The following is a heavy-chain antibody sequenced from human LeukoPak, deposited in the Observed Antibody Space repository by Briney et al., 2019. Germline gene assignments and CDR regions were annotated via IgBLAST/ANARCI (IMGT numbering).Heavy chain of an antibody. CDR3: ATSDGFGELRS. D-gene: IGHD3-10*01. J-gene: IGHJ4*02. CDR1: GYTLTELS. Sequence: ASVKVSCKVSGYTLTELSMHWVRQAPGKGLEWMGGFGPEDGETIYAQKFQGRVTMTEDTSTDAAYMELSSLRSEDTAVYYCATSDGFGELRSWGQGTLVTVSS. CDR2: FGPEDGET. V-gene: IGHV1-24*01.